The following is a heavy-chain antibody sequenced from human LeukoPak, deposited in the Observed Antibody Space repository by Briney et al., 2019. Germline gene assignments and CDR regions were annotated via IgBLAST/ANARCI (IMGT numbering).Heavy chain of an antibody. CDR1: GFTFSSYA. CDR3: VKDLSGSSSWFLPDY. V-gene: IGHV3-23*01. CDR2: ISGSAVST. D-gene: IGHD6-13*01. J-gene: IGHJ4*02. Sequence: GGSLRLSCAASGFTFSSYAMSWVRQAPGKGLEWVSTISGSAVSTYYADSVKGRFTISRDNSKNTLYLQMNSLRAEDTAVYYCVKDLSGSSSWFLPDYWGQGTLVTVSS.